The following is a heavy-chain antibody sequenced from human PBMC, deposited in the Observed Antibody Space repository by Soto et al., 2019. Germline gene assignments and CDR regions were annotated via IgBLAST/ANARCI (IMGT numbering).Heavy chain of an antibody. CDR3: VRDGSYFAFDV. CDR1: GFTVSSNY. J-gene: IGHJ3*01. CDR2: IYSGGST. Sequence: EVQLVETGGGLNQPGGSLRLSCAASGFTVSSNYMNWVRQAPGKGLEWVSVIYSGGSTHYADSVKGRFTISRDNSKNTLYLQMNSLRAEDTAVYYCVRDGSYFAFDVWGQGTMVTVSS. D-gene: IGHD1-26*01. V-gene: IGHV3-53*02.